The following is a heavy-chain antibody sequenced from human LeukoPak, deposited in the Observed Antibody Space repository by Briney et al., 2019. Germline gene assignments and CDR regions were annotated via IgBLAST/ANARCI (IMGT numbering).Heavy chain of an antibody. V-gene: IGHV1-2*02. CDR3: ATSSGYYVGYIQY. J-gene: IGHJ1*01. CDR1: GYTFTDYF. CDR2: INPNSGGT. Sequence: ASVKVSCKASGYTFTDYFIHWVRQAPEQGLEWMGWINPNSGGTLYSQNFQGRVTMTRDTSISTAYMELIRLTSDDTAVYYCATSSGYYVGYIQYWGQGTLVTVSS. D-gene: IGHD3-22*01.